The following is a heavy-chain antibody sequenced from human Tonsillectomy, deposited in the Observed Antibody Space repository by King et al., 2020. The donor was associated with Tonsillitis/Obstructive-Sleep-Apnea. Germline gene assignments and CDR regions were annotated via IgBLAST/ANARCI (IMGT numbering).Heavy chain of an antibody. V-gene: IGHV4-59*08. CDR2: IYYSGNT. D-gene: IGHD1-14*01. CDR1: GGSISNSY. CDR3: ARGVVPGVYFYYYMDG. J-gene: IGHJ6*03. Sequence: VQLQESGPGLVKPSETLSLTCAVSGGSISNSYWTWIRQPPGKGLEWIGYIYYSGNTNYNPSLRSRVTISAETPENQFSRRLNSVTAADTAVYYCARGVVPGVYFYYYMDGGGSGTTVTVSS.